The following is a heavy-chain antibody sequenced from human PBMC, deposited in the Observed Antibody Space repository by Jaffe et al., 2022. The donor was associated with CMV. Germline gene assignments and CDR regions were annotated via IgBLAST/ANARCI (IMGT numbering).Heavy chain of an antibody. V-gene: IGHV5-51*01. J-gene: IGHJ3*01. CDR3: ARPGEGGGYTYGADAFNV. CDR1: GYRFTTYW. CDR2: VYLDDSDT. Sequence: EVQLVQSGAEVKKPGESLKISCEGSGYRFTTYWIAWVRQKPGKGLEWMGIVYLDDSDTRYSPSFQGQVTISADKSISTAYLQWSSLKVSDTAMYYCARPGEGGGYTYGADAFNVWGQGTMVTVSS. D-gene: IGHD5-18*01.